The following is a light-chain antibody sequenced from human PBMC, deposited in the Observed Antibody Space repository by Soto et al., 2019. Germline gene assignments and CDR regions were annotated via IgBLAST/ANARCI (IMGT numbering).Light chain of an antibody. J-gene: IGLJ3*02. CDR2: GVT. V-gene: IGLV2-8*01. CDR1: SSDVGAYKY. CDR3: TSYVGNDIWV. Sequence: QSALTQPPSASGSPGQSVTISCTGTSSDVGAYKYVSWYQQYPGKAPKLMIYGVTKRPSGVPDRFSGSKSGNTASLTVSGLQAEDEADYYCTSYVGNDIWVFGGATKLTVL.